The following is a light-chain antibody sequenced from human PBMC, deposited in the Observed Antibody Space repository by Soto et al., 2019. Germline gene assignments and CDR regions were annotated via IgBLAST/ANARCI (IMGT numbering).Light chain of an antibody. V-gene: IGLV2-14*01. CDR2: DVS. J-gene: IGLJ1*01. CDR3: SSYTSSSTPLFV. Sequence: QSVLTQPASVSGSPGQSITTSCTGTSSDVGGYNYVSWYQQHPGKAPKLMIYDVSDRPSGISNRFSGSKSGNTASLTISGLQAEDEADYYCSSYTSSSTPLFVFGPGTKVTVL. CDR1: SSDVGGYNY.